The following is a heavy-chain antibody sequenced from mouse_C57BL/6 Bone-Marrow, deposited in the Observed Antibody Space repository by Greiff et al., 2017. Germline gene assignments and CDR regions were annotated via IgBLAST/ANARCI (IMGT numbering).Heavy chain of an antibody. J-gene: IGHJ4*01. D-gene: IGHD3-1*01. CDR2: IDPSDSYT. Sequence: QVQLQQPGAELVRPGTSVKLSCKASGYTFTSYWMHWVKQRPGQGLEWIGVIDPSDSYTNYNQKFKGKATLTVDTYSSTAYMQLSSQKSEDDAVYYCARRHDMDYWGQGTTVTVSS. CDR3: ARRHDMDY. V-gene: IGHV1-59*01. CDR1: GYTFTSYW.